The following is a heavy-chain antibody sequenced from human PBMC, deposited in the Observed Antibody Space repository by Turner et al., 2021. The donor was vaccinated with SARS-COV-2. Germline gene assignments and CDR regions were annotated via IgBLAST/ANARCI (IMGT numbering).Heavy chain of an antibody. V-gene: IGHV3-23*01. CDR2: ISGSGGST. CDR1: GFTFSSYD. CDR3: AKGDHPYGDYITPFDH. D-gene: IGHD4-17*01. J-gene: IGHJ4*02. Sequence: EVQLLESGGGLVQPGGSLRLSCAASGFTFSSYDMSWVRQAPGKGLEWVSAISGSGGSTYYADSVKGRFTISRDNSKNTLYLQMNSLRAEDTAVYYCAKGDHPYGDYITPFDHWGQGTLVTVSS.